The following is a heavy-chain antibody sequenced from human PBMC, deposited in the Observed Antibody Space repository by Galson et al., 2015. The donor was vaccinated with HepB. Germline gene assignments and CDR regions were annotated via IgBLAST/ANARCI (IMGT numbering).Heavy chain of an antibody. CDR1: GGTFSSYA. CDR3: ARTHGGSTSCYVPWLYCNSSWRTGDAFDL. V-gene: IGHV1-69*13. D-gene: IGHD2-2*01. Sequence: SVKVSCKASGGTFSSYAISWVRQAPGQGLEWMGGIIPIFGTANYAQKFQGRVTITADESTSTAYMELSSLRSEDTAVYYCARTHGGSTSCYVPWLYCNSSWRTGDAFDLWGHGTLVTVSS. J-gene: IGHJ3*01. CDR2: IIPIFGTA.